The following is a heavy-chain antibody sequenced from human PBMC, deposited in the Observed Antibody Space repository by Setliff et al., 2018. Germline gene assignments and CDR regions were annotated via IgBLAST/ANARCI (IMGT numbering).Heavy chain of an antibody. J-gene: IGHJ4*02. D-gene: IGHD3-10*01. Sequence: PGGSLRLSCTASGLSYINDWVSWVRQAPGKGLEWLASINPHGSEKYYADSVKGRFTISRDNAKNSLSLQMNSLRAEDTAVYHCARGARLYETDHHYYGSGSSYIPPHFDYWGLGTLVTVSS. CDR3: ARGARLYETDHHYYGSGSSYIPPHFDY. CDR1: GLSYINDW. V-gene: IGHV3-7*01. CDR2: INPHGSEK.